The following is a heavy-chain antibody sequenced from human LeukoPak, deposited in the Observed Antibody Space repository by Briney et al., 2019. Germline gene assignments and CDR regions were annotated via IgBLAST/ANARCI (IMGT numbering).Heavy chain of an antibody. Sequence: GGSLRLSCAASGFTFSSYEMNWVRQAPGKGLEWVSYISSTSSTIYYADSVKGRFTISRDNAKNSLFLQMNSLRAEDTAVYYCARFAGSGSYYQYYFDYWGQGTLVTVSS. J-gene: IGHJ4*02. V-gene: IGHV3-48*01. CDR2: ISSTSSTI. D-gene: IGHD1-26*01. CDR1: GFTFSSYE. CDR3: ARFAGSGSYYQYYFDY.